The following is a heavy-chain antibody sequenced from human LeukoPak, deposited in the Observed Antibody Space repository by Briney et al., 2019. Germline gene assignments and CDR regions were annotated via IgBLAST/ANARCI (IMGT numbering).Heavy chain of an antibody. CDR2: IYYSDYT. Sequence: SETLSLTCTVPGGSIGSGGYYWNWIRQHPGKGLEWIGHIYYSDYTYYNPSLRSRVTLSVDTSKNQFSLRLRSVSAADTAVYYCAREVISMVEVGYFDSWGRGTLVTVSS. J-gene: IGHJ4*02. V-gene: IGHV4-31*03. CDR3: AREVISMVEVGYFDS. D-gene: IGHD2-15*01. CDR1: GGSIGSGGYY.